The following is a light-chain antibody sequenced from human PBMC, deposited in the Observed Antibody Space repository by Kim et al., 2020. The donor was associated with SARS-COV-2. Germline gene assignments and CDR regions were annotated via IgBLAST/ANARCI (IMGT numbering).Light chain of an antibody. J-gene: IGKJ2*01. CDR3: QQYYSTPYT. CDR2: WAS. Sequence: DIVMTQSPDSLAVSLGERATINCKSGQSVFYSPNNNNYLAWYQQKPGQPPRLLIYWASSRASGVPDRFSGSGSGTDFTLTISSLQAEDVAIYYCQQYYSTPYTFGQGTKLEIK. CDR1: QSVFYSPNNNNY. V-gene: IGKV4-1*01.